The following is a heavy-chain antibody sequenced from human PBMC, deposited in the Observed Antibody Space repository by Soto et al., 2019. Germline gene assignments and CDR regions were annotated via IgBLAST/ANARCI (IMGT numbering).Heavy chain of an antibody. J-gene: IGHJ4*02. V-gene: IGHV3-23*01. D-gene: IGHD4-17*01. CDR1: GFTFSSYA. CDR3: AKGLGGGDGDYPFDY. CDR2: ISGSGGST. Sequence: EVQLLESGGGLVQPGGSLRLSCAASGFTFSSYAMSWVRQAPGKGLEWVSAISGSGGSTYYADSVKGRFTISRDNSKNTLYLQMNSPGAEDPAVYYCAKGLGGGDGDYPFDYWGQGTLVTVSS.